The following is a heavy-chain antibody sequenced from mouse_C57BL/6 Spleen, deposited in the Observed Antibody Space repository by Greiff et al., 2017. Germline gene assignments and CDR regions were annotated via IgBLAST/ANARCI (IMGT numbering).Heavy chain of an antibody. Sequence: QVQLQQPGAELVRPGSSVKLSCKASGYTFTSYWMHWVKQRPIQGLEWIGNIDPSDSETHYNQKFKDKATLTVDKSSSTAYMQISNLTSEDSAVYYCARGDYGSSPFAYWGQGTLVTVSA. CDR1: GYTFTSYW. CDR3: ARGDYGSSPFAY. CDR2: IDPSDSET. V-gene: IGHV1-52*01. J-gene: IGHJ3*01. D-gene: IGHD1-1*01.